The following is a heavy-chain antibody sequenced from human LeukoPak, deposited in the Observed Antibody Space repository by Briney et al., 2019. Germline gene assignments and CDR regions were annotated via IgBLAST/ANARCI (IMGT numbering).Heavy chain of an antibody. J-gene: IGHJ4*02. D-gene: IGHD2/OR15-2a*01. CDR3: ARGGLSIMGY. CDR1: GITFSSYS. Sequence: PGGSLRLSCGASGITFSSYSMNWVRQAPGKGLEWVSYISSSGSTKYCADSVKGRFTISRDNARNSLYLQMNSLRAEDTAVYFCARGGLSIMGYGGQGTLVTVSS. CDR2: ISSSGSTK. V-gene: IGHV3-48*01.